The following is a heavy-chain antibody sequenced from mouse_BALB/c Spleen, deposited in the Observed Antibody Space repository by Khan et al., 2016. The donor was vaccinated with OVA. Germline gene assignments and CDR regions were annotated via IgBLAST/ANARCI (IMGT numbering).Heavy chain of an antibody. Sequence: QIQLVQSGPELKKPGETVKISCKASGYTFTNYGMNWVKQAPGKGLKWMGWINTYTGEPTYADDFKGRFAFSLETSASTAYLQINNLTNEDTATYFCASYGYWYFDVWGAGTTVTVSS. V-gene: IGHV9-3-1*01. CDR2: INTYTGEP. CDR3: ASYGYWYFDV. J-gene: IGHJ1*01. D-gene: IGHD1-1*02. CDR1: GYTFTNYG.